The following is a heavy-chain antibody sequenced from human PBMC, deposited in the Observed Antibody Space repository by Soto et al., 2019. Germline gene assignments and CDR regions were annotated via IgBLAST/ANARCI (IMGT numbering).Heavy chain of an antibody. CDR3: ARVWYYDSSGYYAFDY. V-gene: IGHV1-46*01. Sequence: ASVKVSCKAPADTFTSYYIHWVRQAPGHGLEWMGIINPNGGSTRFAQTFQGRITMTTDTSSSTAYMELRSLRSDDTAVYYCARVWYYDSSGYYAFDYWGLGTLVTVSS. CDR2: INPNGGST. CDR1: ADTFTSYY. J-gene: IGHJ4*02. D-gene: IGHD3-22*01.